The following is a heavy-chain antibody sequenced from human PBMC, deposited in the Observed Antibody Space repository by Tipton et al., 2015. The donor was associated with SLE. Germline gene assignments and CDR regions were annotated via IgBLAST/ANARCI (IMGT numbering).Heavy chain of an antibody. CDR3: AKDSPPVEYSSMYYFDY. CDR1: GFSFSNYG. J-gene: IGHJ4*02. D-gene: IGHD2-2*01. CDR2: ISGSGGST. Sequence: SLRLSCAASGFSFSNYGMHWVRQAPGKGLEWVSVISGSGGSTYYADSVKGRCTISRDNSKNTLFLQMNNLRAEDTAVYYCAKDSPPVEYSSMYYFDYWGQGTLVTVSS. V-gene: IGHV3-23*01.